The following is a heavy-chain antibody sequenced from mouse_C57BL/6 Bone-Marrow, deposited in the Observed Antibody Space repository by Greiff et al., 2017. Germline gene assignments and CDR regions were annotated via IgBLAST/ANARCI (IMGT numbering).Heavy chain of an antibody. CDR3: AKRDYSNPYAMDY. J-gene: IGHJ4*01. CDR1: GFSLTSYG. V-gene: IGHV2-5*01. CDR2: IWRGGST. D-gene: IGHD2-5*01. Sequence: VKLMESGPGLVQPSQSLSITCTVSGFSLTSYGVHWVRQSPGKGLEWLGVIWRGGSTDYNAAFMSRLSITKDNSKSQVFFKMNSLQADDTAINYGAKRDYSNPYAMDYWGQGTSVPVS.